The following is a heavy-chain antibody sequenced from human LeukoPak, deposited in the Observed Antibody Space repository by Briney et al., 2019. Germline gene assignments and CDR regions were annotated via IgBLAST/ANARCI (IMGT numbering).Heavy chain of an antibody. CDR2: ISWNSDNI. J-gene: IGHJ4*02. CDR3: ARVSRGNYYFDY. V-gene: IGHV3-9*01. CDR1: GFTFDDYT. Sequence: GGSLRLSCAASGFTFDDYTMHWVRQAPGKGLEWISGISWNSDNIGYADSVKGRFTISRDNAKNTLYLQMNSLRAEDTAVYYCARVSRGNYYFDYWGPGTLVTVSS.